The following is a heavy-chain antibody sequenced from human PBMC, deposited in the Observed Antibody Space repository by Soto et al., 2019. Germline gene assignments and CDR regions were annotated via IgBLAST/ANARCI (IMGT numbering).Heavy chain of an antibody. V-gene: IGHV1-3*01. CDR1: GYTFTSYA. CDR3: ARDQGYCSSTSCYPYYFDY. D-gene: IGHD2-2*01. CDR2: INAGNGNT. Sequence: ASVKVSCKASGYTFTSYAMHWVRQAPGQRLEWMGWINAGNGNTKYSQKFQGRVTITRDTSASTAYRELSSLRSEDTAVYYCARDQGYCSSTSCYPYYFDYWGQGTLVTVSS. J-gene: IGHJ4*02.